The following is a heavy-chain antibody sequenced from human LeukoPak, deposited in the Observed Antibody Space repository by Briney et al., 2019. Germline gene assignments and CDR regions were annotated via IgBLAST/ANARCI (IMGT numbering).Heavy chain of an antibody. CDR3: ARDLWNFYDDSGYNRDFDS. J-gene: IGHJ5*01. D-gene: IGHD3-22*01. CDR2: IGTYGGDT. Sequence: VSVKVSCKATSRISWVRQTPGQGLEWMGWIGTYGGDTYYAQKFQGRITVTTDTSPSTVYMELRNLRSADTAVYYCARDLWNFYDDSGYNRDFDSWGQGTLVTVSS. V-gene: IGHV1-18*01. CDR1: TSR.